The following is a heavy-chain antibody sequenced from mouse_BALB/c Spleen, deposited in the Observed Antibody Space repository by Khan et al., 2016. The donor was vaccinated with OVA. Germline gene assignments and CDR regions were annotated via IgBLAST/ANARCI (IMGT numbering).Heavy chain of an antibody. Sequence: QVQLQQSGAELVRPGASVKLSCKTSGYTFTSYWIHWVKQRSGQGLEWIASIYPGTDNTYYNEKLRDKATLTADKSSSTAYIKLRSLTSEDSAVYVCAREGGLDYFAYWGQGTTLTVSS. V-gene: IGHV1-76*01. J-gene: IGHJ2*01. CDR3: AREGGLDYFAY. CDR1: GYTFTSYW. CDR2: IYPGTDNT.